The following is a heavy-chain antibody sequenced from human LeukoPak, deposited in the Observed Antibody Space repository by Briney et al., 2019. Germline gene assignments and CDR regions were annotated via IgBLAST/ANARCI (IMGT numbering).Heavy chain of an antibody. Sequence: PSETLSLTCTVSGYSISSGYYWGWIRQPPGKGLEWIGSIYHSGSTYYNPSLKSRVTISVDTSKNQFSLRLSSVTAADTAVYYSARETEKQWQYWGQGAMVTVSS. V-gene: IGHV4-38-2*02. CDR2: IYHSGST. J-gene: IGHJ3*01. CDR3: ARETEKQWQY. CDR1: GYSISSGYY. D-gene: IGHD6-19*01.